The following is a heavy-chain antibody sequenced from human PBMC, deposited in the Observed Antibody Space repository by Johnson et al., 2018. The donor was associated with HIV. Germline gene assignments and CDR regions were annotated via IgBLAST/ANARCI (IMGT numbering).Heavy chain of an antibody. J-gene: IGHJ3*02. CDR2: ISGSGGNT. CDR1: AFTFFNSA. D-gene: IGHD1-26*01. V-gene: IGHV3-23*04. Sequence: VQLVESGGGMVQPGGSLRLSCAASAFTFFNSAMTWVRQPPGKGLEWVSAISGSGGNTYYADSVKGRFTISRDTSKNTLYLQMKSLRVEDTAVYYCAKGGRGGSYYGAFDIWGQGTMVIVSS. CDR3: AKGGRGGSYYGAFDI.